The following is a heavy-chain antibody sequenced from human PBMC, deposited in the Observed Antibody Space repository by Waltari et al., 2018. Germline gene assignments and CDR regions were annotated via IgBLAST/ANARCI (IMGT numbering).Heavy chain of an antibody. CDR2: IKEGGKRE. Sequence: EVQLVESGGGLVQPGGSLRLSCAASGFTFSSYWMSWVRRDPGKGVGWGAKIKEGGKREYDVYAVKGRFTISRDKAKNSLYLQMNGRRAEDTAVYYCAGAGWFGELCLDYWGQGTLVTVSS. J-gene: IGHJ4*02. CDR3: AGAGWFGELCLDY. CDR1: GFTFSSYW. D-gene: IGHD3-10*01. V-gene: IGHV3-7*01.